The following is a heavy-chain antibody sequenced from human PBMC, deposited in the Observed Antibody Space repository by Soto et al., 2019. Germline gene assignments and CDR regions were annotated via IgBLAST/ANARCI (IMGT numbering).Heavy chain of an antibody. V-gene: IGHV4-61*01. CDR2: IYSSAST. CDR3: AREGDDSSGASPFDY. D-gene: IGHD3-22*01. J-gene: IGHJ4*02. CDR1: GGSVSSGSYY. Sequence: NPSETLSLTCTVSGGSVSSGSYYWSWIRQPPGKGLEWIGYIYSSASTNSNPSLKSRVTISVDPSKNQFSLKLSSVTAAHTAVYYCAREGDDSSGASPFDYWGQGTLVTVSS.